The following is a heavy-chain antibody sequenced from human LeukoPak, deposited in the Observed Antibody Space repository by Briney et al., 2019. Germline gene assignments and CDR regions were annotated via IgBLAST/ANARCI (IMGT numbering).Heavy chain of an antibody. CDR1: GFTFSSYA. J-gene: IGHJ4*02. Sequence: PAGRSLRLSCAASGFTFSSYAMHWVRQAPGKGLEWVAVISYDGSNKYYADSVKGRFTISRDNSKNTLYLQMNSLRAEDTAVYYCARDEVAALDYWGQGTPVTVSS. D-gene: IGHD2-15*01. CDR2: ISYDGSNK. V-gene: IGHV3-30-3*01. CDR3: ARDEVAALDY.